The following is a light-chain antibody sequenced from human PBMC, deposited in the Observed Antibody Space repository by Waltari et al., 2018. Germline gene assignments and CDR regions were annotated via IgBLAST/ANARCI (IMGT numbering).Light chain of an antibody. V-gene: IGLV2-14*01. CDR3: CSFTRTSTWV. CDR1: SSDVGGYNH. CDR2: DVS. J-gene: IGLJ3*02. Sequence: QSTLTRPASVSGSPGQSITISCTGTSSDVGGYNHVSWYQQYPGNAPKLIIYDVSPRPSGISNRFSASKSGITASLTISGLQAEDEADYFCCSFTRTSTWVFGGGTKLTVL.